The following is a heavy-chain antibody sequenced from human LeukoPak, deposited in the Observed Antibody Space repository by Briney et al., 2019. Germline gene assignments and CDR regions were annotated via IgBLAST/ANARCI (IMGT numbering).Heavy chain of an antibody. J-gene: IGHJ6*03. CDR2: ISSSGSTI. CDR3: ARERGYRPYYYYMDV. V-gene: IGHV3-48*03. CDR1: GFTFSSYE. Sequence: PGGSLRLSCAASGFTFSSYEMNWVRQAPGKGLEWVSYISSSGSTIYYADSVKGRFTISRDNAKNSLYLQMNSLRAEDTAVYYCARERGYRPYYYYMDVWGKGTTVTISS. D-gene: IGHD3-10*01.